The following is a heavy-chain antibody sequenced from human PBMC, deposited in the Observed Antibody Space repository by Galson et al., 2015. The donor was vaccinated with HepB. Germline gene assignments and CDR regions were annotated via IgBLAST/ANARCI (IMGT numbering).Heavy chain of an antibody. CDR1: GFTFSSYG. CDR2: IWYDGSNK. Sequence: SLRLSCAASGFTFSSYGMHWVRQAPGKGPEWVAVIWYDGSNKYYADSVKGRFTISRDNSKNTLYLQMNSLRAEDTAVYYCARDGYNSQLDYWGQGTLVTVSS. CDR3: ARDGYNSQLDY. D-gene: IGHD5-24*01. J-gene: IGHJ4*02. V-gene: IGHV3-33*01.